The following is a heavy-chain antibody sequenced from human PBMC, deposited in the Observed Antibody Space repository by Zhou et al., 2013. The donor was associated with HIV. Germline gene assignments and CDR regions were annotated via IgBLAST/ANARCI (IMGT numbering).Heavy chain of an antibody. CDR1: GYTFTAYY. J-gene: IGHJ3*02. V-gene: IGHV1-46*03. CDR3: NRGMQGWVNDAFDI. D-gene: IGHD2-21*01. CDR2: INPGIGST. Sequence: QVQLVQSGAEVKKPGASVSVSCKAFGYTFTAYYIHWVRQAPGQGLEWMGLINPGIGSTYYAEKFQGRVTMTRDTSTSTVNMQLGTLTSEDTAVYYCNRGMQGWVNDAFDIWGQGTVVTVSS.